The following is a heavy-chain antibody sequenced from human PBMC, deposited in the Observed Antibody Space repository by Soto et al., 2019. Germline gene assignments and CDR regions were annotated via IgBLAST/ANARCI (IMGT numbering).Heavy chain of an antibody. CDR2: MNPNSGNT. D-gene: IGHD5-18*01. J-gene: IGHJ4*02. CDR1: GCTFTSYD. Sequence: FSCKASGCTFTSYDINWVRQATGQGLEWMGWMNPNSGNTGYAQKFQGRVTMTRNTSISTAYMELSSLRSEDTAVYYCARGGGYSYGGYYFDYWGQGTLVTVSS. CDR3: ARGGGYSYGGYYFDY. V-gene: IGHV1-8*01.